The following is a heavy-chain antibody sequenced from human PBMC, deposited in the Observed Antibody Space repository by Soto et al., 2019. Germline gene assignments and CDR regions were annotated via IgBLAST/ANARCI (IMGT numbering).Heavy chain of an antibody. D-gene: IGHD2-2*01. CDR2: IYPSDSDT. CDR3: ARHGVVVVPAARKNYYYYGMDV. CDR1: GYSFTSYW. J-gene: IGHJ6*02. Sequence: GESLKISCKGSGYSFTSYWIGWVRQMPGKGLEWMGIIYPSDSDTRYSPSFQGQVTISADKSISTAYLQWSSLKASDTAMYYCARHGVVVVPAARKNYYYYGMDVWGQGTTVTVSS. V-gene: IGHV5-51*01.